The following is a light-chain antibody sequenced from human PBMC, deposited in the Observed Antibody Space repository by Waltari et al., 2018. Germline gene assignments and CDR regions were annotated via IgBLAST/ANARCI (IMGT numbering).Light chain of an antibody. CDR1: QSVSKY. CDR2: DAS. J-gene: IGKJ1*01. V-gene: IGKV3-20*01. Sequence: EIVLTQSPGTLSLYPGERATLSCRASQSVSKYLAWYQQKPGQAPRLLIYDASTRATGIPDRFSGSGWGTDFSLTISRLEPEDFAVYYCQKYGTLPATFGQGTKVQ. CDR3: QKYGTLPAT.